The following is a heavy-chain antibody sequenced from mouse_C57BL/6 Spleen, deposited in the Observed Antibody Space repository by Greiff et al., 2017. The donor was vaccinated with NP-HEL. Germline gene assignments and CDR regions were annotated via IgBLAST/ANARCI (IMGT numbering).Heavy chain of an antibody. V-gene: IGHV5-6*01. CDR3: ARHGRGNYYYAMDY. D-gene: IGHD2-1*01. Sequence: EVQLQESGGDLVKPGGSLKLSCAASGFTFSSYGMSWVRQTPDKRLEWVATISSGGSYTYYPDSVKGRFTISRDNAKNTLYLQMSSLKSEDTAMYYCARHGRGNYYYAMDYWGQGTSVTVSS. J-gene: IGHJ4*01. CDR1: GFTFSSYG. CDR2: ISSGGSYT.